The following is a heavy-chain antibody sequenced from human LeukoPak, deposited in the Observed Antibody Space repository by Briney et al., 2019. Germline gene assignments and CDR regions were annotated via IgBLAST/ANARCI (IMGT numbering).Heavy chain of an antibody. CDR3: AKDKGDYYDILTGFVY. D-gene: IGHD3-9*01. CDR2: IRYDGSNK. Sequence: PGGSLRLSCAASGFTFSSYSMNWVRQAPGKGLEWVAFIRYDGSNKYYADSVKGRFTISRDNSKNTLYLQMNSLRAEDTAVYYCAKDKGDYYDILTGFVYWGQGTLVTVSS. CDR1: GFTFSSYS. V-gene: IGHV3-30*02. J-gene: IGHJ4*02.